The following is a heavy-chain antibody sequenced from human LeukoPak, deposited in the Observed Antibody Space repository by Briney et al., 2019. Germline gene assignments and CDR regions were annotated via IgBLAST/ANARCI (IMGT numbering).Heavy chain of an antibody. Sequence: AASVKVSCKASGYTFTSYGISWVRQAPGQGLEWMGWISAYNGNTNYAQKLQGRVTMTTDTSTSTAYMELRSLRSDDTAVYYCARADDFTEGDYMDVWGKGTTVTVSS. CDR3: ARADDFTEGDYMDV. CDR1: GYTFTSYG. J-gene: IGHJ6*03. D-gene: IGHD1-14*01. CDR2: ISAYNGNT. V-gene: IGHV1-18*01.